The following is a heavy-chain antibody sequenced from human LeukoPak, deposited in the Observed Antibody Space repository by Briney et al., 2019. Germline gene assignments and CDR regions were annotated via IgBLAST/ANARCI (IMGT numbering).Heavy chain of an antibody. CDR2: IYSGGST. CDR3: ARDNRYCGGDCYSYYYYYGMDV. V-gene: IGHV3-53*01. Sequence: GGSLRLSCAASGFTFSSYAMSWVRQAPGKGLEWVSVIYSGGSTYYADSVKGRFTISRDNSKNTLYLQMNSLRAEDTAVYYCARDNRYCGGDCYSYYYYYGMDVWGQGTMVTVSS. J-gene: IGHJ6*02. D-gene: IGHD2-21*02. CDR1: GFTFSSYA.